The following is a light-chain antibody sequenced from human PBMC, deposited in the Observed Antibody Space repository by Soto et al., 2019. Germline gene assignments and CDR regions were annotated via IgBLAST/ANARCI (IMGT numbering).Light chain of an antibody. CDR1: QRVSSDY. CDR3: QQYGSSPLT. CDR2: GAS. Sequence: EIVLTQSPGTLSLSPGERATLSCRASQRVSSDYLAWYQQKPGQAPRLLIYGASSRATGIPDRFSGSGSVTDFTLTISRLEPEDFAVYYCQQYGSSPLTFGGGTKVEIK. J-gene: IGKJ4*01. V-gene: IGKV3-20*01.